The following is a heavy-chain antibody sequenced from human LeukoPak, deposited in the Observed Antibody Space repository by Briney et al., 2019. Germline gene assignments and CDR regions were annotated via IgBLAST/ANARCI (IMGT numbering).Heavy chain of an antibody. CDR2: IYHSRST. V-gene: IGHV4-39*07. D-gene: IGHD4-17*01. J-gene: IGHJ4*02. CDR1: GGSISSSSYY. CDR3: ARVDYSDLYFFTY. Sequence: SETLSLTCTVSGGSISSSSYYWGWIRQPPGKGLEWIGTIYHSRSTYYTPSLKIRVTISVDTSKNQFSLKLSSVTAADTAVYYCARVDYSDLYFFTYWGQGSLVTVSS.